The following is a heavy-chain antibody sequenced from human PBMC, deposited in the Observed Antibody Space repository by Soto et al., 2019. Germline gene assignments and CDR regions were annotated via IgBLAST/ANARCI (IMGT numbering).Heavy chain of an antibody. J-gene: IGHJ4*02. CDR3: ANGGDGDYNY. V-gene: IGHV4-30-2*01. Sequence: QVQLQESGSGLLKPSQTLSLTCTVSGGSISSGDSSWRWIRQPPGKGLEWIGYIYLGDTPYYNPSLKSRVAISGDRSKNQFSLKLTSVTAADPAVYYCANGGDGDYNYWGQGTLVTVSS. CDR2: IYLGDTP. D-gene: IGHD4-17*01. CDR1: GGSISSGDSS.